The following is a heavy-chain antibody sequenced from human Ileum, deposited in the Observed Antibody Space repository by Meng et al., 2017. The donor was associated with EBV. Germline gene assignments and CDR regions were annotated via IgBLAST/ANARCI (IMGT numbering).Heavy chain of an antibody. CDR3: ARYGRCNGNSFYCFDP. V-gene: IGHV4-34*01. CDR1: GGSFNDYY. CDR2: IDQSGYT. D-gene: IGHD4-23*01. J-gene: IGHJ5*02. Sequence: QVGLQQWGTGLLKPSETLSPTCAVYGGSFNDYYWTWLRQPPGKGLEWIGEIDQSGYTKFNPSLSSRATISRDTSNNQFSLRLNSVTAADTALYYCARYGRCNGNSFYCFDPWGQGTLVTVSS.